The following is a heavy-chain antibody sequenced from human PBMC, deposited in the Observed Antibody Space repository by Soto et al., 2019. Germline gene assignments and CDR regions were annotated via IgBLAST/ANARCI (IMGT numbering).Heavy chain of an antibody. V-gene: IGHV1-69*01. D-gene: IGHD6-13*01. CDR1: GGTFSSYA. Sequence: QVQLVQSGAEVKKPGSSVKVSCKASGGTFSSYAISWVRQAPGQGLEWMGGIIPIFGTANYAQKFQGRVTITADESTSTAYMELSSLRSEDTAVYYCARDRINPVAAACTNYGMDVWGQGTTVTVSS. J-gene: IGHJ6*02. CDR2: IIPIFGTA. CDR3: ARDRINPVAAACTNYGMDV.